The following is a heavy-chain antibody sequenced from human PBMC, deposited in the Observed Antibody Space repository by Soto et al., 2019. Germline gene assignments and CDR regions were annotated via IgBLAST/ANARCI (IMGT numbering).Heavy chain of an antibody. CDR2: VSANGQGI. V-gene: IGHV3-23*01. D-gene: IGHD3-10*01. Sequence: LRLSCAASGFTFSSSAISWVRQAPGKGLEWVSAVSANGQGIYYADSVRGRFTISRDNSKNTVFLHMDSLSAEDTAVYYCAKDRHYPRDYFHYWGQGTLVTVSS. CDR1: GFTFSSSA. J-gene: IGHJ4*02. CDR3: AKDRHYPRDYFHY.